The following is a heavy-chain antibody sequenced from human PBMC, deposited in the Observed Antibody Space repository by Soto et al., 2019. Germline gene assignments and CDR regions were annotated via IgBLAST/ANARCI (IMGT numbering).Heavy chain of an antibody. D-gene: IGHD3-22*01. CDR2: IFYSGST. V-gene: IGHV4-59*01. J-gene: IGHJ4*02. CDR1: GGSISSYY. CDR3: ARHKSSDSNRYY. Sequence: QVQLQESGPGLVKPSETLSLNCTVSGGSISSYYWSWIRQPPGKGLEWIGYIFYSGSTNYNPSLKSRXXIXVXXFRNQFSLKLRSVTAADTAMYYCARHKSSDSNRYYWGRGILVTVSS.